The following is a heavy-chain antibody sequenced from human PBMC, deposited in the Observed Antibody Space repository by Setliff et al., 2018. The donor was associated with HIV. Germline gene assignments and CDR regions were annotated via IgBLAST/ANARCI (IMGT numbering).Heavy chain of an antibody. CDR2: ISPDDSDT. CDR3: ASGRKKNYDLFSGYYRILGVDFDY. J-gene: IGHJ4*02. D-gene: IGHD3-3*01. V-gene: IGHV5-51*01. Sequence: GESLKISCKGSGYSFTNYLIGWVRQMPGKGLEWMGIISPDDSDTRYSPSFQGQVTISADKSISTAYLQWNSLKASDTAMYYCASGRKKNYDLFSGYYRILGVDFDYWGQGTMVTVSS. CDR1: GYSFTNYL.